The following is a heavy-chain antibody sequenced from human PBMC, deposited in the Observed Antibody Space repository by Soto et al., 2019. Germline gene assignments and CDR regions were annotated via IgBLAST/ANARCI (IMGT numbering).Heavy chain of an antibody. CDR2: IHSGGST. CDR1: GFTVSNNY. J-gene: IGHJ4*02. V-gene: IGHV3-53*04. D-gene: IGHD5-12*01. Sequence: GGSLRLSCAASGFTVSNNYMSWVRQAPGKGLEWISVIHSGGSTYYADSVKGRFTISRHNSKNTLYLQMNSLRAEDTAVYYCARARDGYNPIDYWGQGTLVTVSS. CDR3: ARARDGYNPIDY.